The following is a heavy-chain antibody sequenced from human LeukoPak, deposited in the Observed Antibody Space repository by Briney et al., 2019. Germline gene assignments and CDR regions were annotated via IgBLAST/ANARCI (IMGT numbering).Heavy chain of an antibody. D-gene: IGHD2-21*01. CDR2: IRSEDRGGTA. Sequence: GGSLRLSCLASGLTFNSAWMAWVRQAPGKGLEWVGRIRSEDRGGTADYAAPVKGRFTISRDDSKSTMYLQMNSLKSEDTAVYHCTADLWWWGQGALVTVAS. CDR3: TADLWW. CDR1: GLTFNSAW. J-gene: IGHJ4*02. V-gene: IGHV3-15*01.